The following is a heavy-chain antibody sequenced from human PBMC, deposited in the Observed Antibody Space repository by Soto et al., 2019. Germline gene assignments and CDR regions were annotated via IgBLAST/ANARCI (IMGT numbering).Heavy chain of an antibody. CDR3: ARDKTLEWELLRSDYYYYGMDV. CDR2: ISYDGSNK. D-gene: IGHD1-26*01. Sequence: HGGSLRLSCAASGFTFSSYAMHWVRQAPGKGLEWVAVISYDGSNKYYADSVKGRFTISRDNSKNTLYLQMNSLRAEDTAVYYCARDKTLEWELLRSDYYYYGMDVWGQGTTVTVSS. CDR1: GFTFSSYA. V-gene: IGHV3-30-3*01. J-gene: IGHJ6*02.